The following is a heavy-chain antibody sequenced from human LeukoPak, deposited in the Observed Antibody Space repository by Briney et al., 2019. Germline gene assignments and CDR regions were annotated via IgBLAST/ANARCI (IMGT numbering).Heavy chain of an antibody. CDR1: GGTFSSYA. CDR2: IIPIFGTA. CDR3: ATYRDYYYYMDV. D-gene: IGHD3-16*01. J-gene: IGHJ6*03. Sequence: GSSVKVSCKASGGTFSSYAISWVRQAPGQGLEWMGGIIPIFGTADYAQKFQGRVTITADKSTSTAYMELSSLRSEDTAVYYCATYRDYYYYMDVWGQGTLVTVSS. V-gene: IGHV1-69*06.